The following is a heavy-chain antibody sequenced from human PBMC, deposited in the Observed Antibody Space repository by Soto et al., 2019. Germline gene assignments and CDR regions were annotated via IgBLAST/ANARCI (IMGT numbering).Heavy chain of an antibody. Sequence: SETLSLTCAVSGGSMTSSNWWSWVRQPPGKGLEWIGEIDQSGSTNYNPSHQSRVTMSVDKSKNQFSLKLSFVTAADTAVYYCAGEVYDSSGYYPYYFDYWGQGTLVTVS. J-gene: IGHJ4*02. D-gene: IGHD3-22*01. CDR2: IDQSGST. CDR1: GGSMTSSNW. V-gene: IGHV4-4*02. CDR3: AGEVYDSSGYYPYYFDY.